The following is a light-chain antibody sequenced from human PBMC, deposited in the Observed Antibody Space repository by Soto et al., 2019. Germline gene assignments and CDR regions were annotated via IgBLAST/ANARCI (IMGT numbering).Light chain of an antibody. CDR2: GAS. V-gene: IGKV3-15*01. J-gene: IGKJ4*01. CDR3: QQYNSWPLT. CDR1: QSVGSS. Sequence: EIVMTQSPATLSVSPGERATLSCRASQSVGSSLAWYQRKPGQAPRLLIYGASTRATGIPATFSGSGSGTEFTLTISSLQPEDFEVYYCQQYNSWPLTFGAGTKVDI.